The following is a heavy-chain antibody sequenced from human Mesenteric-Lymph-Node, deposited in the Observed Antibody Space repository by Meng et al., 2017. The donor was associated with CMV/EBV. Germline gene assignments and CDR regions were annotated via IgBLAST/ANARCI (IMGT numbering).Heavy chain of an antibody. D-gene: IGHD4-11*01. V-gene: IGHV4-59*01. Sequence: SETLSLTCTVSGGSISPYYWSWIRQPPGKRLEWIAYIYYSGTTDYNPALKSRVTISVDTSKNQFSLSLSSVTAADTAVYYCARGRSSGNYYIADYWGQGTLVTVSS. CDR2: IYYSGTT. CDR1: GGSISPYY. CDR3: ARGRSSGNYYIADY. J-gene: IGHJ4*02.